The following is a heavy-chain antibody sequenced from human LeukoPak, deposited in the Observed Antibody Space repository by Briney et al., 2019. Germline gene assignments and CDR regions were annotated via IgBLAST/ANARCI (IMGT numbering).Heavy chain of an antibody. Sequence: SETLSLTCAVYDGSFNDYYWSWIRQPPGKGLEWIGEINHSGSTNYNPSLKSRVTISVDTSKNQFSLRLTSVTAADTAVYYCTRDSGTTGVVKFDPWGQGILVTVSS. V-gene: IGHV4-34*01. CDR3: TRDSGTTGVVKFDP. CDR1: DGSFNDYY. D-gene: IGHD4-23*01. CDR2: INHSGST. J-gene: IGHJ5*02.